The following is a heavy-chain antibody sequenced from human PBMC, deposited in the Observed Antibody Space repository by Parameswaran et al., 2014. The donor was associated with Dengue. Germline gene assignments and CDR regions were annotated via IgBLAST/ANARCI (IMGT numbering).Heavy chain of an antibody. D-gene: IGHD4-23*01. J-gene: IGHJ4*02. CDR3: VREGYRGSLDY. CDR2: IFSGGIT. V-gene: IGHV3-53*01. Sequence: WIRQPPGKGLEWVSLIFSGGITHYTNSVKGRFNVSRDNSKNTLFLQMNSLRAEDTAVYYCVREGYRGSLDYWGQGTLVTVSS.